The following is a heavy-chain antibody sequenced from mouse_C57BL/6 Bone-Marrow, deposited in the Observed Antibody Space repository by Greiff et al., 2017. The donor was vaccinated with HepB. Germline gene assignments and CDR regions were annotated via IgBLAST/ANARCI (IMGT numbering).Heavy chain of an antibody. J-gene: IGHJ4*01. D-gene: IGHD1-1*02. Sequence: QVQLQQSGPELVKPGASVKISCKASGYAFSSSWMNWVKQRPGKGLEWIGRIYPGDGDTNYNGKFKGKATLTADKSSSTAYMQLSSLTSEDSAVYFCARGYYDAMDYWGQGTSVTVSS. CDR1: GYAFSSSW. V-gene: IGHV1-82*01. CDR3: ARGYYDAMDY. CDR2: IYPGDGDT.